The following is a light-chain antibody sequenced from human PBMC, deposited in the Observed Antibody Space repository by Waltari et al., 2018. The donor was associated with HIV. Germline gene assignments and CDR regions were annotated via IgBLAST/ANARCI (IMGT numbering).Light chain of an antibody. Sequence: IVMTQSPLSLPVTPGEPASISCRSRQSLLHSNGYNYLDWYLQKQGQSPQVLMYLGSSGASGVPDRFSGSGSGADFTLKISRVEAEDVGLYCCMQALQTPITFGQGTRLEIK. V-gene: IGKV2-28*01. CDR1: QSLLHSNGYNY. CDR3: MQALQTPIT. CDR2: LGS. J-gene: IGKJ5*01.